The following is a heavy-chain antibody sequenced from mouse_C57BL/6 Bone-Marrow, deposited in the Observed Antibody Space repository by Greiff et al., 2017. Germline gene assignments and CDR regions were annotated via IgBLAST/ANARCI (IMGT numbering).Heavy chain of an antibody. CDR3: ARRDYYAGFAY. CDR1: GYTFTDYN. J-gene: IGHJ3*01. V-gene: IGHV1-22*01. Sequence: VHVKQSGPELVKPGASVKMSCKASGYTFTDYNMHWVKQSHGKSLEWIGYINPNNGGTSYNQKFKGKATLTVNKSSSTAYMELRSLTSEDSAVYFCARRDYYAGFAYWGQGTLVTVSA. CDR2: INPNNGGT. D-gene: IGHD1-1*01.